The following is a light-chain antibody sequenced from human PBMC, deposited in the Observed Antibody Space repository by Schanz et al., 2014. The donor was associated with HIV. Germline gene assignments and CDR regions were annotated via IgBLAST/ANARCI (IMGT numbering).Light chain of an antibody. CDR1: SGSIASNH. Sequence: FMLTQPHSVSESPGKTVIIPCTRSSGSIASNHVQWYQQRPGRAPTIVIYDNDQRPSGVPDRISGSIDSSSNSASLTISGLKTDDEGDYYCQSSDASNTIVFGGGTKLTVL. CDR3: QSSDASNTIV. J-gene: IGLJ3*02. V-gene: IGLV6-57*04. CDR2: DND.